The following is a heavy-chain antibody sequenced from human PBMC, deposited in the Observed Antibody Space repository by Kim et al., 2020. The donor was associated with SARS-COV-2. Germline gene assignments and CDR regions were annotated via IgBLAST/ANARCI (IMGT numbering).Heavy chain of an antibody. CDR1: GFTFSSYW. V-gene: IGHV3-7*03. CDR2: IKQDGSET. CDR3: ARYTSGGNFDS. Sequence: GGSLRLSCAASGFTFSSYWMMWVRQGPGKGLEWVASIKQDGSETYYVDSVKGRFTISRDNVKNSLYLQMNSLRAEDTAIYYCARYTSGGNFDSWGQGTLVTVSS. J-gene: IGHJ4*02. D-gene: IGHD2-15*01.